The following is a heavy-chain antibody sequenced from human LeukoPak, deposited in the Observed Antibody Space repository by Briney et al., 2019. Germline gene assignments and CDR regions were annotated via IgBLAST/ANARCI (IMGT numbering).Heavy chain of an antibody. CDR3: ARGSVEMATKVLNWFDP. D-gene: IGHD5-24*01. V-gene: IGHV1-69*05. CDR1: GGTFTSYA. CDR2: IIPIFGTA. Sequence: SVKVSCKASGGTFTSYAISWVRQAPGQGLEWMGGIIPIFGTANYAQKFQGRVTITTDKSTSTAYMELSSLRSEDTAVYYCARGSVEMATKVLNWFDPWGQGTLVTVSS. J-gene: IGHJ5*02.